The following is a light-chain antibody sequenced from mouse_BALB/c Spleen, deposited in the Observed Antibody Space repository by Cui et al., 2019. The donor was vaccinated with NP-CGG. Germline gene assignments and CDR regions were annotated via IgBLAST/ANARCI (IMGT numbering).Light chain of an antibody. Sequence: ALLTQASAPTTSPGETATLTCRSSTGAVTTSNYANWVQEKPDHLFTGLIGGTNNRAPGVPARFSGSLIGDKAALTITGAQTEDEAIYFCALWYSNHWVFGGGTKLTVL. V-gene: IGLV1*01. CDR1: TGAVTTSNY. J-gene: IGLJ1*01. CDR3: ALWYSNHWV. CDR2: GTN.